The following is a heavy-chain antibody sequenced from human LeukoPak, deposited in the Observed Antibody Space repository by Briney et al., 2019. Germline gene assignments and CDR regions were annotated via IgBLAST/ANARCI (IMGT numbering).Heavy chain of an antibody. D-gene: IGHD2-2*01. CDR1: GGSFSGYY. Sequence: PSETLSLTCAVYGGSFSGYYWSWIRQPPGKGLEWIGEINHSGSTNYNPSIKSRVTISVDTSKNQFSLKLSSVTAADTAVYYCARRGIVVVPAAYGKNWFDPWGQGTLVTVSS. J-gene: IGHJ5*02. CDR3: ARRGIVVVPAAYGKNWFDP. CDR2: INHSGST. V-gene: IGHV4-34*01.